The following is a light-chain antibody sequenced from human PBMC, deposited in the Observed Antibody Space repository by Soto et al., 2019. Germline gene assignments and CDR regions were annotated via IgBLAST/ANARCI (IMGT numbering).Light chain of an antibody. J-gene: IGLJ1*01. V-gene: IGLV2-8*01. CDR1: SSDVGGYNF. CDR2: EVS. CDR3: SSYAGSNSWV. Sequence: QSALTQPPSASGSPGQAVTISCTGSSSDVGGYNFVPWYQQHPGKAPKLMISEVSERPSGVPDRFSGSKSGNTASLTVSGLQAEDEADYYCSSYAGSNSWVFGTGTKLTVL.